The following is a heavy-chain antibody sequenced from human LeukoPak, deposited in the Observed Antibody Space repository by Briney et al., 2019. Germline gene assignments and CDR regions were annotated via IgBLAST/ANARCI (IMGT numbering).Heavy chain of an antibody. D-gene: IGHD5-18*01. V-gene: IGHV3-7*01. CDR2: IKQDGSEK. Sequence: GGSLRLSCAASGFTFSSYAMSWVRQAPGKGLEWVANIKQDGSEKNYVDSVKGRFTISRDNAKNSLYLQMNSLRAEDTAMYYCAREGYSYGYRSPGYYMDVWGKGTTVTVSS. J-gene: IGHJ6*03. CDR1: GFTFSSYA. CDR3: AREGYSYGYRSPGYYMDV.